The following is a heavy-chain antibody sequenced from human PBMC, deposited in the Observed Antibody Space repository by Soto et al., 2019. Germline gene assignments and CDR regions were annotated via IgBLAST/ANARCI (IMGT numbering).Heavy chain of an antibody. D-gene: IGHD3-22*01. CDR3: ISHSPADMIRT. J-gene: IGHJ4*02. CDR1: GFTFSGSS. Sequence: EVQLVESGGGLVQPGGSLKLSCAASGFTFSGSSVHWVRQASGKGLEWVGRIRNKANSYATAYAASVRGRFTISRDDSKNTAFLQMNSPNTEDTAVYYCISHSPADMIRTWGQGTLVTVSS. V-gene: IGHV3-73*02. CDR2: IRNKANSYAT.